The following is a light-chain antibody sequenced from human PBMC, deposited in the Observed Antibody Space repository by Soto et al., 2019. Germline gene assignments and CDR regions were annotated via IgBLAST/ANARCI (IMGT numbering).Light chain of an antibody. J-gene: IGLJ1*01. CDR3: GSWDSSLSAYV. CDR2: DDN. Sequence: QSVLTQPSPVSAAPGQKVTISCSGSSSNIGGNSVSWYQQLPGTAPKLLIYDDNKRPSGIPDRFSGSKSGTSATLGITGFQTGDEADYYCGSWDSSLSAYVFGTGTKV. V-gene: IGLV1-51*01. CDR1: SSNIGGNS.